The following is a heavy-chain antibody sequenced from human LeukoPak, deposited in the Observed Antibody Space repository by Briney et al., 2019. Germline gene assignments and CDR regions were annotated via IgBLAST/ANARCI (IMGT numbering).Heavy chain of an antibody. CDR2: IWYDGSNK. Sequence: PGGSLRLSCAASGFTFSSYGMHWVRQAPGKGLEWVAVIWYDGSNKYYADSVKGRFTISRDNSKNTLYLQMNSLRAEDTAVYYCARTPSSSWPIDYWGQGTLVTVSS. V-gene: IGHV3-33*01. J-gene: IGHJ4*02. D-gene: IGHD6-13*01. CDR1: GFTFSSYG. CDR3: ARTPSSSWPIDY.